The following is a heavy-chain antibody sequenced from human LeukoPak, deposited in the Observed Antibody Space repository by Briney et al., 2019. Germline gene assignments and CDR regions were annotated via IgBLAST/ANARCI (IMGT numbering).Heavy chain of an antibody. D-gene: IGHD4-17*01. J-gene: IGHJ4*02. CDR2: VDPEDGET. V-gene: IGHV1-69-2*01. Sequence: GASVKVSCKASGYTFTDYYMHWVQQAPGKGLEWMGRVDPEDGETIYAEKFQGRVTMTEDTSTDTAYMELSSLRSEDTAVYYCATPNGDPYYFDYWGQGTLVTVSS. CDR3: ATPNGDPYYFDY. CDR1: GYTFTDYY.